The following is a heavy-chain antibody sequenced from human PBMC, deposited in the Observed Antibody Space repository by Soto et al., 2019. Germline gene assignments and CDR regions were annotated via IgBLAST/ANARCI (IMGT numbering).Heavy chain of an antibody. CDR3: AKDRIWGLLGRDAFDI. D-gene: IGHD7-27*01. Sequence: GGSLRLSCAASGFTFSSYAMSWVRQAPGKGLEWVSTISGSGGSTDYADSVKGRFTISRDNSKNTLYLQVNSLRAEDTAVYYCAKDRIWGLLGRDAFDIWGQGTMVTVSS. V-gene: IGHV3-23*01. CDR1: GFTFSSYA. J-gene: IGHJ3*02. CDR2: ISGSGGST.